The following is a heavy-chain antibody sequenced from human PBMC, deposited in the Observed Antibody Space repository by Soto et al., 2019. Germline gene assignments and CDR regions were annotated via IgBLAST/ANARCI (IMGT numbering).Heavy chain of an antibody. CDR2: IDWDDDK. J-gene: IGHJ3*02. V-gene: IGHV2-70*01. CDR3: GRIVGVDEAYDM. Sequence: SGPTLVNPTQTLTLTCTVSGFSLTTSGMCVSWIRQPPGKALEWLALIDWDDDKYYNTSLQTRLTISKDPSKNQVVLTMTNMDRVDASDYSCGRIVGVDEAYDMWVQGKMVTVSS. D-gene: IGHD3-3*01. CDR1: GFSLTTSGMC.